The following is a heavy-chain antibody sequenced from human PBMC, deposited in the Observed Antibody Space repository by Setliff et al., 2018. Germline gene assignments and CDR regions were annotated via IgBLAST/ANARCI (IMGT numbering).Heavy chain of an antibody. CDR3: ARDADYYDTAENPIFDY. CDR2: ISPNTGNT. V-gene: IGHV1-18*01. Sequence: ASVKVSCKASGYTFTDFGINWVRQAPGQGLEWMGWISPNTGNTNYAQKLQGRVAMTTDTSTSTAYMELRSLRSDDSAVYYCARDADYYDTAENPIFDYWGQGTLVTVSS. D-gene: IGHD3-22*01. CDR1: GYTFTDFG. J-gene: IGHJ4*02.